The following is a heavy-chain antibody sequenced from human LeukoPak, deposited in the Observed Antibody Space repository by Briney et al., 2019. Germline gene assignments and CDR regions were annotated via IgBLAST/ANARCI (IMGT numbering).Heavy chain of an antibody. D-gene: IGHD3-10*01. CDR2: IYYSGST. CDR1: GGSISSYY. CDR3: ASSGGYYGSGSSMYYFDY. Sequence: SETLSLTCTVSGGSISSYYWSWIRQPPGKGLEWIGYIYYSGSTNYNPSLKSRVTISVDTSKNQFSLKLSSVTAADTAVYYCASSGGYYGSGSSMYYFDYWGQGTLVTVSS. V-gene: IGHV4-59*12. J-gene: IGHJ4*02.